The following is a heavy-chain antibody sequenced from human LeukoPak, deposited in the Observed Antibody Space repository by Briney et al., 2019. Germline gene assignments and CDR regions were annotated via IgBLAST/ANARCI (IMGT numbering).Heavy chain of an antibody. D-gene: IGHD2-15*01. CDR3: ARLGYCSGGSCYSAFDI. Sequence: EALVKVSCKASGGTFSSYAISRVRQAPGQGLEWMGEIIPIFGTANYAQKFQGRVTITADESTSTAYMELSSLRSEDTAVYYCARLGYCSGGSCYSAFDIWGQGTMVTVSS. V-gene: IGHV1-69*13. J-gene: IGHJ3*02. CDR2: IIPIFGTA. CDR1: GGTFSSYA.